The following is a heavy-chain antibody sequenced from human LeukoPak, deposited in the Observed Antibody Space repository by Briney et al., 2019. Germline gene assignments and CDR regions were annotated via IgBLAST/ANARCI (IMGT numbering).Heavy chain of an antibody. CDR3: ATTAGYYDSSGCY. V-gene: IGHV1-2*02. CDR2: INPNSGGT. CDR1: GYTXTGYY. D-gene: IGHD3-22*01. Sequence: AXXXXSCKAXGYTXTGYYMHWVRQAPGQGLEGMGWINPNSGGTNYAQKFQGRVTMNRDTSISTAYMELSRLRSDDTAVYYCATTAGYYDSSGCYWGQGTLVTVSS. J-gene: IGHJ4*02.